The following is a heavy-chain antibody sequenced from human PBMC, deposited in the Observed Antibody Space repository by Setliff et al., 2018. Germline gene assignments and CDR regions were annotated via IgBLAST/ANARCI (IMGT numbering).Heavy chain of an antibody. CDR2: IKKDGSIK. J-gene: IGHJ4*02. CDR1: GFTFRSYW. Sequence: GGSLRLSCAASGFTFRSYWMSWVRQAPGKGLEWVANIKKDGSIKYYLDSVRGRFTISRDNAENSLTLQMNSLRVEDTAVYYCSRDLQGSGGYYPDYWGQGTLVTVSS. D-gene: IGHD4-4*01. V-gene: IGHV3-7*01. CDR3: SRDLQGSGGYYPDY.